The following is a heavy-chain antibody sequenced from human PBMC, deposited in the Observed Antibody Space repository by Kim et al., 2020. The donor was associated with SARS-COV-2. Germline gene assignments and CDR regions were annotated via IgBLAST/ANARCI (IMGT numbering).Heavy chain of an antibody. D-gene: IGHD5-12*01. Sequence: SQTLSLTCDISGDSVSSNSVAWNWFRQSPSRGLEWLGKTYYRSKWYNDYEVSVKSRITINPDTSKNQFSLQLKSVTPEDTAVYYCARARAPWRGMDVWGQGTTVTVSS. CDR1: GDSVSSNSVA. CDR3: ARARAPWRGMDV. CDR2: TYYRSKWYN. V-gene: IGHV6-1*01. J-gene: IGHJ6*02.